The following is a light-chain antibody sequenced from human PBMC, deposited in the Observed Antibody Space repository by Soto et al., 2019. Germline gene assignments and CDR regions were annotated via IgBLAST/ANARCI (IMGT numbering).Light chain of an antibody. J-gene: IGKJ2*01. CDR1: QSVSSN. Sequence: EIVMTQSPATLSVSPGERATLSCRASQSVSSNLAWYQQKPGQAPRLLIYGASTRATGIPARFSGSGSGTELTLTISSLQSEDFAVYYCQQYKNWPPLYTFGQGTKLEIK. V-gene: IGKV3-15*01. CDR3: QQYKNWPPLYT. CDR2: GAS.